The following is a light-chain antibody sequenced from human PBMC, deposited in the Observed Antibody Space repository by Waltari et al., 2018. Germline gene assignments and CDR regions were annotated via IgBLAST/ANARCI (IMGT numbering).Light chain of an antibody. CDR2: YDR. Sequence: SYVVTQPPSVSVAPGETATITCGGDNLGTYSAHWYQQNAGPAPVLVIFYDRDRPSGIPDRFSGSNAGNTATLTISRVEAGDEARYYCHVWHPHVDPGVFGTGTEVTVV. CDR1: NLGTYS. V-gene: IGLV3-21*04. CDR3: HVWHPHVDPGV. J-gene: IGLJ1*01.